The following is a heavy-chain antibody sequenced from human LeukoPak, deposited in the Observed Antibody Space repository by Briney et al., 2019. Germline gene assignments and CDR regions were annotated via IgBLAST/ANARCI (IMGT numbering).Heavy chain of an antibody. CDR3: AKDDYYDSSGYYSYFDY. Sequence: GGSLRLSCAASGFTFSSYSTNWVRQAPGKGLEWVSSISSSSSYIYYADSVKGRFTISRDNSKNTLYLQMNSLRAEDTAVYYCAKDDYYDSSGYYSYFDYWGQGTLATVSS. CDR2: ISSSSSYI. V-gene: IGHV3-21*04. J-gene: IGHJ4*02. D-gene: IGHD3-22*01. CDR1: GFTFSSYS.